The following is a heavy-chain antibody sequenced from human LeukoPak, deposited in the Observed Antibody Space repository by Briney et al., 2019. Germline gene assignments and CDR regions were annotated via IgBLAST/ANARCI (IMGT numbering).Heavy chain of an antibody. CDR1: GFTFSNYA. Sequence: PGKSLRLSCAASGFTFSNYAMHWVRQAPGKGLEWVSLISSGGTYEYYADSVKGRFTISRDNSKNTLYLQMDSLRAEDTAVYYCAKGGGSLGYWGQGTLVTVSS. D-gene: IGHD3-10*01. CDR2: ISSGGTYE. V-gene: IGHV3-30*07. J-gene: IGHJ4*02. CDR3: AKGGGSLGY.